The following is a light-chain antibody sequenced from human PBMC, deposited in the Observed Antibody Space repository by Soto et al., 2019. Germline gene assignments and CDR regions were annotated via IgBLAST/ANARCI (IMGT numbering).Light chain of an antibody. CDR1: SSNIGSNT. CDR3: AAWDDSLNGVV. J-gene: IGLJ3*02. Sequence: QSVLTQPPSASATPGQGVTISCSGSSSNIGSNTVNWYQQLPGTAPKLLIYSNNQRPSGVPDRFSGSKSGTSASLAISGLQSEDEADYYCAAWDDSLNGVVFGGGTKLTVL. V-gene: IGLV1-44*01. CDR2: SNN.